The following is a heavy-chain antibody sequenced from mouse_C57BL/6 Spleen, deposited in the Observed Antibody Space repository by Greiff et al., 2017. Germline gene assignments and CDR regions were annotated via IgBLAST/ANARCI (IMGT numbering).Heavy chain of an antibody. D-gene: IGHD4-1*01. CDR3: ARALGMDY. V-gene: IGHV5-4*03. CDR2: ISDGGSYT. CDR1: GFTFSSYA. Sequence: EVKLMESGGGLVKPGGSLKLSCAASGFTFSSYAMSWVRQTPEKRLEWVATISDGGSYTYYPDNVKGRFTISRDNAKNNLYLQMSHLKSEDTAMYYCARALGMDYWGQGTSVTVSS. J-gene: IGHJ4*01.